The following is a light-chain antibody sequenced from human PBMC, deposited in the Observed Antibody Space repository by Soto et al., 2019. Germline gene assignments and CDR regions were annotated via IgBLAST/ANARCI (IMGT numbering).Light chain of an antibody. J-gene: IGKJ1*01. CDR1: QSISTY. CDR2: GAS. Sequence: DIQMTQSPSTLSASVGDRVTITCRASQSISTYLAWYQQKPGKAPTLLIYGASSLDRGVPSSFSGSGAGTEFTLPINILQRDDFAAYVCQHYSSYSGAFGQGTKVEIK. V-gene: IGKV1-5*01. CDR3: QHYSSYSGA.